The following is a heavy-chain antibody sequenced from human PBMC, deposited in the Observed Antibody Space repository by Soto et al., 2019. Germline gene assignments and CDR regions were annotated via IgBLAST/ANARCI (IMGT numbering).Heavy chain of an antibody. CDR1: GGSISSSNW. CDR2: IYHSGST. Sequence: SETLSLTCAVSGGSISSSNWWSWVRQPPGKGLEWIGEIYHSGSTNYNPSLKSRVTISVDKSKNQFSLKLSSVTAADTAVYYCARYPSNYYDSSGYPQGAFDIWGQGTMVTVSS. D-gene: IGHD3-22*01. V-gene: IGHV4-4*02. CDR3: ARYPSNYYDSSGYPQGAFDI. J-gene: IGHJ3*02.